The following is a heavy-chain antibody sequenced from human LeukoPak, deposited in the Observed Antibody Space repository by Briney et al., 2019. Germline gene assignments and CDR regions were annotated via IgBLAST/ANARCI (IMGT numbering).Heavy chain of an antibody. CDR2: FDPEDGGT. Sequence: ASVKVSCKVSGSSLTELSMHWVRQAPGKGFEYMGGFDPEDGGTVFAQKFQGRVTMSEDTSTDTAYMTVSSLNFEDTAVYYCAIVLVGASGYFDYWGHGTLVTVSS. CDR3: AIVLVGASGYFDY. D-gene: IGHD1-26*01. J-gene: IGHJ4*01. V-gene: IGHV1-24*01. CDR1: GSSLTELS.